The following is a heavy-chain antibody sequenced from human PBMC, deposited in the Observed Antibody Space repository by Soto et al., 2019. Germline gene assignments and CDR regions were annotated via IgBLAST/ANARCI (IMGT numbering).Heavy chain of an antibody. CDR3: ARESGELSFNNWFDP. CDR1: GFTVSSNY. CDR2: IYSGGST. D-gene: IGHD3-16*02. Sequence: EVQLVETGGGLIQPGGSLRLSCAASGFTVSSNYMSWVRQAPGKGLEWVSVIYSGGSTYYADSVKGRFTISRDNSKNTLYLQMNSLRAEDTAVYYCARESGELSFNNWFDPWGQGTLVTVSS. V-gene: IGHV3-53*02. J-gene: IGHJ5*02.